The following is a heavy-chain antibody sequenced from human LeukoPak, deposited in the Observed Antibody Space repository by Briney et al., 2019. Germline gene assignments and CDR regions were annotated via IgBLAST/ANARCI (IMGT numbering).Heavy chain of an antibody. Sequence: SETLSLTCTVSGYSISSGYYWGWIRQPPGKGLEWIGSIYHSGSTYDNPSLKSRVTISVDTSKNQFSLKLSSVTAADTAVYYCARVGYYYYYMDVWGKGTTVTVSS. CDR3: ARVGYYYYYMDV. CDR1: GYSISSGYY. D-gene: IGHD3-16*01. V-gene: IGHV4-38-2*02. J-gene: IGHJ6*03. CDR2: IYHSGST.